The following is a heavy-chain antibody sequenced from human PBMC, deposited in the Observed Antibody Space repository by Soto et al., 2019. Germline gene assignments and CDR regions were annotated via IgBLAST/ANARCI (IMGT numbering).Heavy chain of an antibody. Sequence: QVQLQQWGAGLLKPSETLSLTCAVYGGSFSGYYWSWIRQPPGKGLEWIGEINHSGSTNYNPSLKSRVTRSVDTSKNQFSLKLSSVTAADTAVYYCARGRATISSLRYFDYWGQGTLVTVSS. CDR2: INHSGST. J-gene: IGHJ4*02. V-gene: IGHV4-34*01. D-gene: IGHD5-12*01. CDR1: GGSFSGYY. CDR3: ARGRATISSLRYFDY.